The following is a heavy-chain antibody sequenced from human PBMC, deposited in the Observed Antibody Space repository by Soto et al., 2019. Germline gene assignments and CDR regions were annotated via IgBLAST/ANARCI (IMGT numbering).Heavy chain of an antibody. CDR2: IYYSGST. CDR3: ARDYYDSSGYYYFDY. D-gene: IGHD3-22*01. Sequence: PSETLSLSCTVSGDSISTDYWSWIRQPPGKGLEWIGYIYYSGSTNYNPSLKSRVTISVDTSKNQFSLKLSSVTAADTAVYYCARDYYDSSGYYYFDYWGQGTLVTVSS. V-gene: IGHV4-59*01. CDR1: GDSISTDY. J-gene: IGHJ4*02.